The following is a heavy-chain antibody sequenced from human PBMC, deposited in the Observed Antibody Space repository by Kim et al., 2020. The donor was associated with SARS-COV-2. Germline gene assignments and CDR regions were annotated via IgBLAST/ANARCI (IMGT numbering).Heavy chain of an antibody. CDR3: ARGFVGDFWYFDL. J-gene: IGHJ2*01. V-gene: IGHV4-34*01. Sequence: YNPSLKSRVTISIDTSKNQFSLKLNSVTVADTAVYYCARGFVGDFWYFDLWGRGTLVTVPS. D-gene: IGHD4-17*01.